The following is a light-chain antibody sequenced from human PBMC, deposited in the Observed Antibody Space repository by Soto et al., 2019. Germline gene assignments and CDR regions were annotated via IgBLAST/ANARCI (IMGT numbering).Light chain of an antibody. CDR3: QQANSFPRT. Sequence: DIQMTQSPSSVSASVGDRVTITCRASQVISTSLAWYQVKPGKAPKLLIYAASTLESGVPSRFSATVSGTEFSLTITSLQPEDFATYYCQQANSFPRTFGQGTRLEI. V-gene: IGKV1-12*01. J-gene: IGKJ5*01. CDR1: QVISTS. CDR2: AAS.